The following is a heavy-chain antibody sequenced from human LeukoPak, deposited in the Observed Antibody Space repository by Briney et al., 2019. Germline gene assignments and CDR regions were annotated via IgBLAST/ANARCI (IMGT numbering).Heavy chain of an antibody. J-gene: IGHJ5*01. CDR1: GVTFSSHS. V-gene: IGHV3-74*01. D-gene: IGHD3-10*01. CDR3: ARGWFGPDS. CDR2: ISNDGTST. Sequence: GGSLRLSCAASGVTFSSHSMHWVRQAPGKGLVWVSGISNDGTSTTYADSVKGRFTISRDNAKNTLYLQMRSLRAEDTAVYSCARGWFGPDSCGQGTLVTVSS.